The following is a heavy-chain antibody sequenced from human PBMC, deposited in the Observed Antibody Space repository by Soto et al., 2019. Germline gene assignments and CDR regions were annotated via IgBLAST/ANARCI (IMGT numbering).Heavy chain of an antibody. CDR3: AKAGYCTGVSCYFYYFDS. J-gene: IGHJ4*02. CDR1: GFTFNNYA. D-gene: IGHD2-15*01. V-gene: IGHV3-23*01. CDR2: ISGSGATP. Sequence: EVQLLESGGGLLQPGGSRRLSCSASGFTFNNYAMAWVRQAPGEGLEWVSGISGSGATPYYADSVKGRFTISRDNSKNTLFLQMNSLSAEDTAVYFCAKAGYCTGVSCYFYYFDSWGQGTLVTVSS.